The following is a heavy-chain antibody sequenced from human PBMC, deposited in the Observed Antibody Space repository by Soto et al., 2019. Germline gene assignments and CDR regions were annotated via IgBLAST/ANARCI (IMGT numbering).Heavy chain of an antibody. V-gene: IGHV1-2*02. CDR3: ARDLGDDCSDADCYVGYFAY. Sequence: GASVKVSCKASGYAFTGFYIHWVRQAPGQGLEWMGWINPISGGTNYAQKFQGRVTVTRDTSINTAYMELGRLRSDDTAVYYCARDLGDDCSDADCYVGYFAYWGQGTLVTVSS. CDR1: GYAFTGFY. J-gene: IGHJ4*02. CDR2: INPISGGT. D-gene: IGHD2-2*01.